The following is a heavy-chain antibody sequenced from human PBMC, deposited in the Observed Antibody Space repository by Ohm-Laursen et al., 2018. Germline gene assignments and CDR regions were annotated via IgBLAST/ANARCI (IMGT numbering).Heavy chain of an antibody. V-gene: IGHV3-23*05. J-gene: IGHJ3*02. CDR2: TSISGTFT. D-gene: IGHD2-2*01. CDR1: GFTFSTYG. Sequence: SLRLSCAASGFTFSTYGMSWGRQAAGKGLEWVSGTSISGTFTHYADSVRGRFTMSRDNSKNTLYLQMNSLKAEDTAVYYCAKDQMASSWSNDAFDMWGQGTMVTVSS. CDR3: AKDQMASSWSNDAFDM.